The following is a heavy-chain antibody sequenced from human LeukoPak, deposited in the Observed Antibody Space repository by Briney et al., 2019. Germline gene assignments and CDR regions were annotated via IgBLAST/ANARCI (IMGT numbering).Heavy chain of an antibody. J-gene: IGHJ4*02. Sequence: GGSLRLSCAASGFTFSSYAMSWVRQAPGKGLEWVSAISGSGGSTYYADSVKGRFAISRDNSKNTPYLQMNSLRAEDTAVYYCAKASCLLVSLDYWGQGTLVTVSS. CDR3: AKASCLLVSLDY. V-gene: IGHV3-23*01. D-gene: IGHD2-8*02. CDR2: ISGSGGST. CDR1: GFTFSSYA.